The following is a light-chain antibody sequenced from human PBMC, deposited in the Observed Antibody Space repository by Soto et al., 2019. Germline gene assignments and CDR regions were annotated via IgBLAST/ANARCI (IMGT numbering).Light chain of an antibody. CDR1: QSVSSN. J-gene: IGKJ5*01. V-gene: IGKV3D-15*01. CDR2: GAS. Sequence: ILMTQSPATLAVSAGDRATLSCRASQSVSSNLAWYQQKPGQAPRLLIYGASTRATGIPARFSGSGSGTEFTLTISSLQSEDFEVYYCQQYGSYSITFGQGTRLEIK. CDR3: QQYGSYSIT.